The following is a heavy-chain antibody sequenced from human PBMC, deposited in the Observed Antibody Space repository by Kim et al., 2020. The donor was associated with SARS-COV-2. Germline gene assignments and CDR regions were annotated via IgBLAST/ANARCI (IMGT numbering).Heavy chain of an antibody. Sequence: GGSLRLSCAASGFTFSSYAMHWVRQAPGKGLEWVAVISYDGSNKYYADSVKGRFTISRDNSKNTLYLQMNSLRAEDTAVYYCARDLRRTMVRGHGAFDIWGQGTMVTVSS. J-gene: IGHJ3*02. CDR2: ISYDGSNK. CDR1: GFTFSSYA. CDR3: ARDLRRTMVRGHGAFDI. D-gene: IGHD3-10*01. V-gene: IGHV3-30*04.